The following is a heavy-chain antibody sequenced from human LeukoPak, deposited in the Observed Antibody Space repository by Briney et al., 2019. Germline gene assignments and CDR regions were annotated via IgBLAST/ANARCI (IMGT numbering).Heavy chain of an antibody. CDR1: RFTLSSYS. J-gene: IGHJ5*02. Sequence: PGGSLRLSRAASRFTLSSYSMNWVRQAPGKGREWVSSISSSSSYIYYADSVKGRFTISRHNAKNSLYLQMNSLRAEDRAVYYCARHDWFDPWGQRTLVTVSS. CDR3: ARHDWFDP. V-gene: IGHV3-21*01. CDR2: ISSSSSYI. D-gene: IGHD3-3*01.